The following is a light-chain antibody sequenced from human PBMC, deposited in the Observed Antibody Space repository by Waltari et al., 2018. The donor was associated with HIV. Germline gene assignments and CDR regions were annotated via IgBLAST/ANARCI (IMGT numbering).Light chain of an antibody. CDR3: SSYAGSNNLL. V-gene: IGLV2-8*01. J-gene: IGLJ2*01. Sequence: QSALTQPPSASGSPGQSVTISCTGTSRDVGGYNFVSWYKQPPGKAPKLLIFEVSKRPSGFPDRFSGSKSGTTASLTVSGLQPEDEADYYCSSYAGSNNLLFGGGTKLTVL. CDR2: EVS. CDR1: SRDVGGYNF.